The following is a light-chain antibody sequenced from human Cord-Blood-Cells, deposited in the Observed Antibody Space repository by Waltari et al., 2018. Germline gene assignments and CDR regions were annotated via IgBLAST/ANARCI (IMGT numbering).Light chain of an antibody. CDR3: QAWDSSTDVV. CDR2: QDS. V-gene: IGLV3-1*01. Sequence: SYELTQPPSVSVSPGQTASITCSGDKLGDKYACWYQQKPGQSPVLGIYQDSKRPSGIPARLSGSNSGNTATLTISGTQAMDEADYYCQAWDSSTDVVFGGGTKLTIL. CDR1: KLGDKY. J-gene: IGLJ2*01.